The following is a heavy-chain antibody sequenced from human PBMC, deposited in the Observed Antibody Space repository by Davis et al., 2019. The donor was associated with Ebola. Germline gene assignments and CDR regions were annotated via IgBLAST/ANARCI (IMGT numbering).Heavy chain of an antibody. V-gene: IGHV1-2*06. D-gene: IGHD4-17*01. Sequence: AASVKVSCKASGYTFTGYYMHWVRQAPGQGLEWMGRINPNSGGTNYAQKFQGRVTMTRDTSINTAYMELDRLRSDDTAVYYCARGHTYGRWDDWFDPWGQGTLVTVSS. CDR3: ARGHTYGRWDDWFDP. J-gene: IGHJ5*02. CDR1: GYTFTGYY. CDR2: INPNSGGT.